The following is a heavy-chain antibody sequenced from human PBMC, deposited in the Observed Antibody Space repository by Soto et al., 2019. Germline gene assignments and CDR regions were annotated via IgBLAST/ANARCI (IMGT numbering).Heavy chain of an antibody. CDR3: ARDHLHSATGFYS. CDR1: GGSFSGYY. CDR2: INHSGST. V-gene: IGHV4-34*01. D-gene: IGHD3-10*01. Sequence: PSETLSLTCAVYGGSFSGYYWSWIRQPPGKGLEWIGEINHSGSTNYNPSLKSRVTISVDTSKNQFSLKLSSVTAADTAVYYCARDHLHSATGFYSLGQGDVLPISS. J-gene: IGHJ5*01.